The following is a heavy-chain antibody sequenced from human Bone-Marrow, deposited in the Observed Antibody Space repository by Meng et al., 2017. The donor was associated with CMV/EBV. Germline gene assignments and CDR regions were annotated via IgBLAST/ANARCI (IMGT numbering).Heavy chain of an antibody. Sequence: GSLRLSCTVSGGSISSSSYYWGWIRQPPGKGLEWIGSIYYSGSTYYNPSLKSRVTISVDTSKNQFSLKLSSVTAADTAVYYCARDPYYYGSGTRGCSWGQGTLVTVSS. V-gene: IGHV4-39*07. CDR2: IYYSGST. D-gene: IGHD3-10*01. J-gene: IGHJ4*02. CDR3: ARDPYYYGSGTRGCS. CDR1: GGSISSSSYY.